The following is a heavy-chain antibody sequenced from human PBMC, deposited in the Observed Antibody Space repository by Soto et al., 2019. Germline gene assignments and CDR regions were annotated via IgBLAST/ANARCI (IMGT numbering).Heavy chain of an antibody. V-gene: IGHV4-59*01. J-gene: IGHJ3*02. D-gene: IGHD3-3*01. CDR1: DGSISRDY. CDR3: ARVNHYAFWSGYYPGI. Sequence: TETLSLTCTVPDGSISRDYWSWIRQPPGKGLEWIGYIYYSGSTNYNPSLKSRVTISVDTSKNQFSLKLSSVTAADTAVYYCARVNHYAFWSGYYPGIWGQGTMVTVSS. CDR2: IYYSGST.